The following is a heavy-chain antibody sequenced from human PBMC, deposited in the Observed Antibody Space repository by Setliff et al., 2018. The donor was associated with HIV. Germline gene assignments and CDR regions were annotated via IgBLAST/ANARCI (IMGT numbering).Heavy chain of an antibody. V-gene: IGHV4-39*01. J-gene: IGHJ4*02. Sequence: PSETLSLTCTVSGGSISSTSYYWGWIRQPPGTGLEWIGSISSSGNTYYNPSLKSRVTTSVDTPKNQFSLKLNSVTAADTAVYYCARATGDSGYPRFFHYWGQGTLVTVSS. CDR1: GGSISSTSYY. CDR3: ARATGDSGYPRFFHY. CDR2: ISSSGNT. D-gene: IGHD3-22*01.